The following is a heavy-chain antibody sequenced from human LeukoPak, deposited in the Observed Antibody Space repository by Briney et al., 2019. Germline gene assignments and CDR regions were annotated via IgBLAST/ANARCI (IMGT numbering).Heavy chain of an antibody. D-gene: IGHD4/OR15-4a*01. V-gene: IGHV1-2*02. CDR3: ARGPGALDY. CDR2: IKPNSGGT. J-gene: IGHJ4*02. CDR1: GYTFIGYY. Sequence: ASVKVSCKASGYTFIGYYLHWVRQTPGQGLEWMGWIKPNSGGTNYAQRFQGRVTMTRDTSISTAYMELSRLKSDDTAVYFCARGPGALDYWGQGTLVSVSS.